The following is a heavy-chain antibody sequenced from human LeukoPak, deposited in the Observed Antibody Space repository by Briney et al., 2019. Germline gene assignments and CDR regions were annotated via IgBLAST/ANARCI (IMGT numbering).Heavy chain of an antibody. Sequence: GGSLRLSCAASGFTFDDYGMSWVRQAPGKGLEWVSGINWSGGSTGYADSVKGRFTISRDNAKNSLYLQMNSLRAEDTALYHCAAHSGYASSNFDHWGQGALVTVSS. D-gene: IGHD5-12*01. CDR1: GFTFDDYG. CDR2: INWSGGST. CDR3: AAHSGYASSNFDH. V-gene: IGHV3-20*01. J-gene: IGHJ4*02.